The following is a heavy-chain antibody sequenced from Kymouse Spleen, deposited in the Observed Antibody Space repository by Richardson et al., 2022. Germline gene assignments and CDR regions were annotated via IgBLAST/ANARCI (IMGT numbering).Heavy chain of an antibody. CDR1: GGSISSGGYY. CDR3: AREEDGYNYYYGMDV. D-gene: IGHD5-24*01. J-gene: IGHJ6*02. CDR2: IYYSGST. V-gene: IGHV4-31*03. Sequence: QVQLQESGPGLVKPSQTLSLTCTVSGGSISSGGYYWSWIRQHPGKGLEWIGYIYYSGSTYYNPSLKSRVTISVDTSKNQFSLKLSSVTAADTAVYYCAREEDGYNYYYGMDVWGQGTTVTVSS.